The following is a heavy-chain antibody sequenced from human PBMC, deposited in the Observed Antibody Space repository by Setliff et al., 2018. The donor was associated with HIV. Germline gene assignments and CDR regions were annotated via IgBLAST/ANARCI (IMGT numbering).Heavy chain of an antibody. CDR1: GFTFSDYY. CDR3: ARDPRPKSWSGNSPFDY. J-gene: IGHJ4*02. CDR2: ISSSGSTI. V-gene: IGHV3-11*01. D-gene: IGHD3-3*01. Sequence: PGGSLRLSCAASGFTFSDYYMTWIRQAPGKGLEWVSHISSSGSTIYYADSVKGRFTISRDNAKNSLYLQMNSLRAEDTAVYYCARDPRPKSWSGNSPFDYWGQGTLVTVSS.